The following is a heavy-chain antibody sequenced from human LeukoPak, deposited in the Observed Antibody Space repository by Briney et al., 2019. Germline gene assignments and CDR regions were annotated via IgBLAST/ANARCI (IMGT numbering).Heavy chain of an antibody. J-gene: IGHJ4*02. CDR3: ASSSWYSYYFDY. Sequence: PGRSLRLSCAASGFTFSTYAMHWVRQAPGKGLEWVAVISYDGSNKYYADSVKGRFTISRDNSKNTLYLQMNSLRAEDTAVYYCASSSWYSYYFDYWGRGTLVTVSS. CDR1: GFTFSTYA. D-gene: IGHD6-13*01. V-gene: IGHV3-30*04. CDR2: ISYDGSNK.